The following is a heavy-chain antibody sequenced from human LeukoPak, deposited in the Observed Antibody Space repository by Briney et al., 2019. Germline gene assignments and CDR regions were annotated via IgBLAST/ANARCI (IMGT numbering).Heavy chain of an antibody. J-gene: IGHJ5*02. Sequence: GGSLRLSCTASGFRFSDFWMHWVRQAPGKGLVWVSRIRGDGYDTNYADSVKGRFTISRDNAKNSLYLQMNSLRAEDTAVYYCASTGITMVRGVISWFDPWGQGTLVTVSS. CDR2: IRGDGYDT. CDR3: ASTGITMVRGVISWFDP. D-gene: IGHD3-10*01. CDR1: GFRFSDFW. V-gene: IGHV3-74*01.